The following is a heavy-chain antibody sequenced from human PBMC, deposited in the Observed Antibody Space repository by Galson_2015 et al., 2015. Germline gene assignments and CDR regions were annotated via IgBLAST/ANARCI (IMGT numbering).Heavy chain of an antibody. CDR2: INAGNGNT. D-gene: IGHD3-3*01. CDR1: GYTFTSYA. J-gene: IGHJ6*02. Sequence: SVKVSCKASGYTFTSYAMHWVRQAPGQRLEWMGWINAGNGNTKYSQKFQGRVTITRDTSASTAYMELSSLRSEDTAVYCCARDLLRITIFGVVGKGYYGMDVWGQGTTVTVSS. CDR3: ARDLLRITIFGVVGKGYYGMDV. V-gene: IGHV1-3*01.